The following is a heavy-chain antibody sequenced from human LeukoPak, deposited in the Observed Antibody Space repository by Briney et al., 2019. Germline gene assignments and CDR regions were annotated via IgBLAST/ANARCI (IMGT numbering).Heavy chain of an antibody. D-gene: IGHD3-22*01. Sequence: SVKVSRKASGGTFSSYAISWVRQAPGQGLEWMGGIIPIFGTANYAQKFQGRVTITTDESTSTAYMELSSLRSEDTAVYYCARDLVDSSGSHLNWFDPWGQGTLVTVSS. CDR3: ARDLVDSSGSHLNWFDP. CDR2: IIPIFGTA. CDR1: GGTFSSYA. V-gene: IGHV1-69*05. J-gene: IGHJ5*02.